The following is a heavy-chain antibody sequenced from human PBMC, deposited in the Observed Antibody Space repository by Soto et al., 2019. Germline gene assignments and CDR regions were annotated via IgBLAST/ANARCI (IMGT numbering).Heavy chain of an antibody. CDR2: AHHSGRT. CDR3: ARSEATGLDY. Sequence: SDTLSLTCTVSGGSMTISNWWNWVRQSPGKGLEWIGEAHHSGRTNYNPSLKSRVTISVDKSKNHFSLKLSSVTAADTAVYYCARSEATGLDYWGQGTLVTVSS. D-gene: IGHD1-26*01. V-gene: IGHV4-4*02. CDR1: GGSMTISNW. J-gene: IGHJ4*02.